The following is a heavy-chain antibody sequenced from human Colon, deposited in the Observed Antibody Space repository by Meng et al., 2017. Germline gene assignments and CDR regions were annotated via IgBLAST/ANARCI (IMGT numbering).Heavy chain of an antibody. V-gene: IGHV4-4*02. J-gene: IGHJ4*02. CDR2: IYPSGRT. Sequence: VQPPESGPGLGKPSGTLSLTCAVSGDSISSGNGWTWVRQPPGKGLEWIGEIYPSGRTSSNPSLQGRVTILLDKSKNQFSLELNSVTAADTAIYFCARKRTSPGTLGFDYWGRGTLVTVSS. CDR3: ARKRTSPGTLGFDY. CDR1: GDSISSGNG. D-gene: IGHD6-13*01.